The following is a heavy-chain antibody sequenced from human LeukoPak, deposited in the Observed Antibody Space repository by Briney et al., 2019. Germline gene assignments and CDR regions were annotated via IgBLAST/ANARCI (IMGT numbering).Heavy chain of an antibody. D-gene: IGHD2-15*01. Sequence: SETLSLTCAVSGGSISSSNWWSWVRRPPGKGLEWIGEIYHSGSTNYNPSLKSRVTISVDKSKNQFSLKLSSVTAADTAVYYCARSQVGYCSGGSCLTHYYYGMDVWGKGTTVTVSS. V-gene: IGHV4-4*02. J-gene: IGHJ6*04. CDR1: GGSISSSNW. CDR2: IYHSGST. CDR3: ARSQVGYCSGGSCLTHYYYGMDV.